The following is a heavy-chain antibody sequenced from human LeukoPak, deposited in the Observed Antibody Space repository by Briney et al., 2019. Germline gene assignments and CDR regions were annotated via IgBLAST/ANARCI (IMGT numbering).Heavy chain of an antibody. V-gene: IGHV3-7*01. Sequence: GGSLRLSCEASDFTVSANFMGWVRQAPGKGLEWVANIKQDGSEKYYVDSVKGRFTISRDNAKNSLYLQMNSLRAEDTAVYYCARDIEYSSGWYPSGGAFDIWGQGTMVTVSS. D-gene: IGHD6-19*01. J-gene: IGHJ3*02. CDR3: ARDIEYSSGWYPSGGAFDI. CDR1: DFTVSANF. CDR2: IKQDGSEK.